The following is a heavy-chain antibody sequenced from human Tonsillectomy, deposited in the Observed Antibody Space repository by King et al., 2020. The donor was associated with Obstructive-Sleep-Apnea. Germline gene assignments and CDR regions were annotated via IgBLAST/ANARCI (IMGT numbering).Heavy chain of an antibody. V-gene: IGHV3-23*04. Sequence: DVQLVESGGGLVQPGGSLRLSCAASGFTFSSYGMTWVRQAPGKGLEWVSSISDSSGGITYYADSVMGRFTISRDISRNTLYLQMDSLRAEDTAIYYCAKDREKWELRYLGCWGQGTLVTVSS. J-gene: IGHJ4*02. CDR2: ISDSSGGIT. CDR3: AKDREKWELRYLGC. D-gene: IGHD1-26*01. CDR1: GFTFSSYG.